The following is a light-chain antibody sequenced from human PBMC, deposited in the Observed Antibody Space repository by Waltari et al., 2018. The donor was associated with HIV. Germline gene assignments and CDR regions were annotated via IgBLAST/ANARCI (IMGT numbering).Light chain of an antibody. CDR3: SSYSSTNTLGV. CDR2: EVT. V-gene: IGLV2-14*01. J-gene: IGLJ3*02. CDR1: SRDVGCYNY. Sequence: QSALTQPASVSGSPGQSITISCTGASRDVGCYNYVSWYQHHPGKAPKLIIYEVTNRPSGVSNRFSGSKSGNTASLTISGLQPEDEADYYCSSYSSTNTLGVFGGGTILTVL.